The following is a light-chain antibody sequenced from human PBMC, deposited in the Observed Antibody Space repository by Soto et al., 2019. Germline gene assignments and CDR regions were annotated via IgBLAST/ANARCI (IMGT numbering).Light chain of an antibody. CDR3: SSYTSSSTRV. CDR1: SSDVGGYNY. J-gene: IGLJ1*01. CDR2: EVI. Sequence: QSALTQPASVSGSPGQSITISCTGTSSDVGGYNYVSWYQQHPGKAPKLMIYEVINRPSGVSNRFSGSMSGNTASLTISGLQAEDEADYYCSSYTSSSTRVFGTGTKLTVL. V-gene: IGLV2-14*01.